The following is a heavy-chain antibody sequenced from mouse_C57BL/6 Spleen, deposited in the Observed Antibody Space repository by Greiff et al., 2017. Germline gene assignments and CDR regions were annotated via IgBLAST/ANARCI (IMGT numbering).Heavy chain of an antibody. V-gene: IGHV5-16*01. J-gene: IGHJ4*01. Sequence: EVMLVESEGGLVQPGSSMKLSCTASGFTFSDYYMAWVRQVPEKGLEWVANINYDGSSTYYLDSLKSRFIISRDNAKNILYLQMSSLKSEDTATYYCARDGGYDAMDYWGQGTSVTVSS. CDR2: INYDGSST. CDR3: ARDGGYDAMDY. CDR1: GFTFSDYY.